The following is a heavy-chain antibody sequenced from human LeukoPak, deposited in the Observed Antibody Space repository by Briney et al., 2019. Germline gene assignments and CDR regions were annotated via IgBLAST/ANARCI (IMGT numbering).Heavy chain of an antibody. J-gene: IGHJ4*02. CDR3: ARDRERGDWYSYYFDY. CDR2: IWYDGSNK. D-gene: IGHD2-21*02. V-gene: IGHV3-33*01. Sequence: GRSLRLSCVAAGFTFSSYGMHWVRQAPSKGLEWVAVIWYDGSNKYYADSVKGRFTISRDNSKNTLYLQMNSLRAEDTAVYYCARDRERGDWYSYYFDYWGQGTLVTVSS. CDR1: GFTFSSYG.